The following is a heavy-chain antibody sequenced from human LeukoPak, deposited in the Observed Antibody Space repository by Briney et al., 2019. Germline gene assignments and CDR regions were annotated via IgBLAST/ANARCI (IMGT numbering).Heavy chain of an antibody. J-gene: IGHJ3*02. D-gene: IGHD3-22*01. CDR3: ARTYYYDSSGSTDDVFDI. CDR2: IYPGDSDI. CDR1: GYSFTTYW. Sequence: GESLKISCKGSGYSFTTYWIAWVRQMPGKGLEWMGIIYPGDSDIRYSPSFQGLVTISADKSISTAYLQWSSLQDSDTAIYYCARTYYYDSSGSTDDVFDIWGQGTMVTVSS. V-gene: IGHV5-51*01.